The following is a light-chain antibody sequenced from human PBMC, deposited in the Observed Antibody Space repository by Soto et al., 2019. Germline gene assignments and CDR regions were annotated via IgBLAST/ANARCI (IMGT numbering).Light chain of an antibody. V-gene: IGKV3-11*01. J-gene: IGKJ5*01. Sequence: EVVLTQSPATLSLSPGESATLSCRASQTVSSYLAWYQHKPGQPPRLLIYDVSNRATGIPARFSGSGSGTDFTLTISCLEPEDFAVYFCHQRSIWQTTFGQGTRLEI. CDR3: HQRSIWQTT. CDR1: QTVSSY. CDR2: DVS.